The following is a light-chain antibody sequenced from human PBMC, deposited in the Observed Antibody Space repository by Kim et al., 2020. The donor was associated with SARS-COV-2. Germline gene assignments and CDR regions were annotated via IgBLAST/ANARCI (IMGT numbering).Light chain of an antibody. J-gene: IGLJ3*02. CDR3: CSYVGPATSGV. CDR2: EVD. Sequence: QSITISCTGSHSDIGNYYFVSWYHQRPGNAPKLIIYEVDKRPSGISNRFSGSKSGNTAYLTVSGLQADDDGDYYCCSYVGPATSGVFGGGTQLTVL. V-gene: IGLV2-23*02. CDR1: HSDIGNYYF.